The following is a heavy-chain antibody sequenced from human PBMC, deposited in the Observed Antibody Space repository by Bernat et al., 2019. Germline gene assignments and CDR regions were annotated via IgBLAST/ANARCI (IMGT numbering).Heavy chain of an antibody. CDR3: AKEGPSSSWYFLVDY. V-gene: IGHV3-30*18. Sequence: VQLVESGGGVVQPGRSLRLSCAASGFTFSSYGMHWVRQAPGKGLEWVAVISYDGSNKDYADFVKRRFTISRDNSKNTLYLQMNSLRAEDTAVYYCAKEGPSSSWYFLVDYWGQGTLVTVSS. J-gene: IGHJ4*02. CDR1: GFTFSSYG. D-gene: IGHD6-13*01. CDR2: ISYDGSNK.